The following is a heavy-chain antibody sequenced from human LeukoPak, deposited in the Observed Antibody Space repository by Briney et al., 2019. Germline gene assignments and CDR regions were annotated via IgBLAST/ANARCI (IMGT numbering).Heavy chain of an antibody. J-gene: IGHJ4*02. V-gene: IGHV3-48*04. CDR3: ARGASSSWYGVY. D-gene: IGHD6-13*01. CDR2: ISRSGRTI. Sequence: GGSLRLSCAASGFTFSSYSMNWVRQAPGKGLEWVSYISRSGRTIYYADSVKGRFTISRDNAKNSLYLQMNSLRVEDTAVYYCARGASSSWYGVYWGQGTLVTVSS. CDR1: GFTFSSYS.